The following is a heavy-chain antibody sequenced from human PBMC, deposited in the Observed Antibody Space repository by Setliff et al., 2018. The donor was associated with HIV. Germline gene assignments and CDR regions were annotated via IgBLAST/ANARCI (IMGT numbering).Heavy chain of an antibody. CDR1: GGSISSHY. J-gene: IGHJ5*02. Sequence: PSETLSLTCTVSGGSISSHYWSWIRQPPGKGLEWIGSIYYSGSTNYNPSLKSRVTISVDTSKNQFSLKLSSVTAADTAVYYCARDFGGSARAGSTRWFDPWGQGTLVTVSS. D-gene: IGHD3-16*01. CDR3: ARDFGGSARAGSTRWFDP. CDR2: IYYSGST. V-gene: IGHV4-59*11.